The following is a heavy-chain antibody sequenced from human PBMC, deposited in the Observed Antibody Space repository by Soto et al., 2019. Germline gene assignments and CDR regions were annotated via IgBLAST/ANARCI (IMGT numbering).Heavy chain of an antibody. Sequence: GASVKVSCKASGFTFTSSAVQWVRQARGQRLEWIGWIVVGSGNTNYAQKFQERVTITRDMSTSTAYMELSSLRSDDTAVYYCAPHTLDTGMPSGYWGQGTLVTVSS. J-gene: IGHJ4*02. D-gene: IGHD5-18*01. V-gene: IGHV1-58*01. CDR3: APHTLDTGMPSGY. CDR2: IVVGSGNT. CDR1: GFTFTSSA.